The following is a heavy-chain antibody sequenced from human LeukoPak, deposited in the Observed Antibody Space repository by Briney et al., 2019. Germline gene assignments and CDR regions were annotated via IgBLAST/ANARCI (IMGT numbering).Heavy chain of an antibody. CDR2: INHSGST. Sequence: SETLSLTCAVYGGSFSGYYWSWIRQPPGKGLEWIGEINHSGSTNYNPSLKSRVTISVDTSKNQFSLKLSPVTAADTAVYYCARLRTRGGYSSRRYNWFDPWGQGTLVTVSS. V-gene: IGHV4-34*01. CDR1: GGSFSGYY. CDR3: ARLRTRGGYSSRRYNWFDP. D-gene: IGHD6-13*01. J-gene: IGHJ5*02.